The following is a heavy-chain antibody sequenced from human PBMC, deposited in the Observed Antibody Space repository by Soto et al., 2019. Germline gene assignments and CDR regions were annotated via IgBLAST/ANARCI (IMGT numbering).Heavy chain of an antibody. D-gene: IGHD2-2*01. CDR2: IIPIFGTA. CDR1: GVTFSSYA. J-gene: IGHJ3*02. CDR3: ARERGPPPPAPSHDAFDI. V-gene: IGHV1-69*13. Sequence: GASVKVSCKASGVTFSSYAISWVRQAPVQGLEWMGWIIPIFGTANYAQKFQGRVTITADESTSTSYMELISLRSEDTAVYYCARERGPPPPAPSHDAFDIWGQGTMVNVSS.